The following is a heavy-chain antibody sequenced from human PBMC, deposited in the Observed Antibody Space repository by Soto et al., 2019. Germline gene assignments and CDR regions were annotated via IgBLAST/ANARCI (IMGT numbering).Heavy chain of an antibody. J-gene: IGHJ4*02. D-gene: IGHD2-21*02. CDR1: GYTFTSYA. CDR3: ARAVTAFDFDY. CDR2: IIPILGIA. Sequence: ASVKVSCKASGYTFTSYAMHWVRQAPGQGLEWMGRIIPILGIANYAQKFQGRVTITADKSTSTAYMELSSLRSEDTAVYYCARAVTAFDFDYWGQGTLVTVSS. V-gene: IGHV1-69*04.